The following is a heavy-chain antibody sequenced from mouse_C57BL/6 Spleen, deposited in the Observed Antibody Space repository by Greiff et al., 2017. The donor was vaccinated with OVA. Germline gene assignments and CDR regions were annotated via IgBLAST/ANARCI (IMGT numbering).Heavy chain of an antibody. J-gene: IGHJ2*01. Sequence: EVQLQQSGPGLVKPSQSLSLTCSVTGYSITSGYYWNWIRQFPGNKLEWMGYISYDGSNNYNPSLKNRISITRDTSKNQFFLKLNSVTTEDTATYYCARVTTVVANSYFDYWGQGTTLTVSS. CDR3: ARVTTVVANSYFDY. CDR2: ISYDGSN. D-gene: IGHD1-1*01. V-gene: IGHV3-6*01. CDR1: GYSITSGYY.